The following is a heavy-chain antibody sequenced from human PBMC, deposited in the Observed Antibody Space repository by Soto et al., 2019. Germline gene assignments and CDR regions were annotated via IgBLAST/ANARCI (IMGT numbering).Heavy chain of an antibody. D-gene: IGHD3-22*01. V-gene: IGHV4-59*01. Sequence: SENLSLTCTFSGGSIISYYWSCIRHPPGRGLEWIVYIYYSVSTNYNPSLKSRVTIAVDTSKNQFSLKLSSVTAADTAVYYCARSAYHSSGYFVDYWGQGTLVTVSS. CDR1: GGSIISYY. CDR3: ARSAYHSSGYFVDY. J-gene: IGHJ4*02. CDR2: IYYSVST.